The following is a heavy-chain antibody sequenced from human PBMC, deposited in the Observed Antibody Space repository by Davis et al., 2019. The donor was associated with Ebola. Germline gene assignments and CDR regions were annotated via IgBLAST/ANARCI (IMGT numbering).Heavy chain of an antibody. V-gene: IGHV1-2*02. J-gene: IGHJ3*02. CDR1: GYTFTGYY. CDR2: INPNSGDT. D-gene: IGHD2-21*01. CDR3: ARLAVVATGGVGSFDI. Sequence: ASVKVSCKASGYTFTGYYMHWVRQAPGQGLEWMGRINPNSGDTIYTQKFQGRVTMTRDTSTSTAEVELSRLRSDDTAVYYCARLAVVATGGVGSFDIWGQGTMVTVSS.